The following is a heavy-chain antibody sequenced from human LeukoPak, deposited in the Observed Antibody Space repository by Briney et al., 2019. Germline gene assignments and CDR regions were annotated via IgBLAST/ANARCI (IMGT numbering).Heavy chain of an antibody. V-gene: IGHV1-18*04. Sequence: ASVKVSCKGSGYNFTDYYMHWVRQAPGQGLEWMGWISAYNGNTNYAQKLQGRVTMTTDTSTSTAYMELRSLRSDDTAVYYCARDSGRRYYYGMDVWGQGTTVTVSS. CDR1: GYNFTDYY. J-gene: IGHJ6*02. D-gene: IGHD3-10*01. CDR3: ARDSGRRYYYGMDV. CDR2: ISAYNGNT.